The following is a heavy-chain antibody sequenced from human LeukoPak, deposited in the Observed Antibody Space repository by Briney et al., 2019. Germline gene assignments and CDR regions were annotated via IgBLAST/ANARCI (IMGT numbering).Heavy chain of an antibody. CDR1: GFTFSSYA. V-gene: IGHV3-23*01. D-gene: IGHD2-8*01. Sequence: GGSLRLSCAASGFTFSSYAMNWVRQAPGRGLEWVSGCSGSGGTTYYADSVKGRFTISRDNSKNTLYLQMNSLRAEDTAVYYCANGNRCTSPNCLGYYYFYMDVWGKGTTVTVSS. CDR2: CSGSGGTT. J-gene: IGHJ6*03. CDR3: ANGNRCTSPNCLGYYYFYMDV.